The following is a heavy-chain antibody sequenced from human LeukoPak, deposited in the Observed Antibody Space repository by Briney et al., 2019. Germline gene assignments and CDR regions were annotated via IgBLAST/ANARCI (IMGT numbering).Heavy chain of an antibody. CDR3: ARPPPYCSGGSCYSL. V-gene: IGHV4-34*01. CDR1: GGSFSGYY. Sequence: SETLSLTCAVYGGSFSGYYWSWIRQPPGKGLVWIGEINHSGSTNYNPSLKSRVTISVDTSKNQFSLKLSSVTAADTAVYYCARPPPYCSGGSCYSLWGQGTLVTVSS. CDR2: INHSGST. J-gene: IGHJ4*02. D-gene: IGHD2-15*01.